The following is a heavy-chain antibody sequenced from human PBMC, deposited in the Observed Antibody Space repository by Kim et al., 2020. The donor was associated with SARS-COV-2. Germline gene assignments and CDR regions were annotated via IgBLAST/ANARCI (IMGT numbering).Heavy chain of an antibody. V-gene: IGHV4-38-2*02. CDR3: ARAAIPYFDY. J-gene: IGHJ4*02. Sequence: SETLSHTCTVSGYSISSGYYWGWIRQPPGKGLEWIGSIYHSGSTYYNPSLKSRVTISVDTSKNQFSLKLSSVTAADTAVYYCARAAIPYFDYWGQGTLVTVSS. D-gene: IGHD2-21*02. CDR1: GYSISSGYY. CDR2: IYHSGST.